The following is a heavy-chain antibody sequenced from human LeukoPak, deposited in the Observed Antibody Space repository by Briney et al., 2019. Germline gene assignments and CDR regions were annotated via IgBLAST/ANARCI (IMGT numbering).Heavy chain of an antibody. CDR1: GGSFSGYY. CDR2: INHSGST. Sequence: PSETQSLTCAVYGGSFSGYYWSWIRQPPGKGMEWIGEINHSGSTNYNPSLKSRVTISVDTSKNQFSLKLSSVTAADTAVYYCARRAGYQLLLRWFDPWGQGTLVTVS. D-gene: IGHD2-2*01. J-gene: IGHJ5*02. V-gene: IGHV4-34*01. CDR3: ARRAGYQLLLRWFDP.